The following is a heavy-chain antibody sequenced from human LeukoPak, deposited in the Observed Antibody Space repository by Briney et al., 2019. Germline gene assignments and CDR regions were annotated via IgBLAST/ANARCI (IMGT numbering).Heavy chain of an antibody. D-gene: IGHD2-15*01. CDR3: ARDLSRYCSGGSCGDAFDI. Sequence: GRSLRLSCAASGFTFSSYAMHWVRQAPGKGLEWVAVISYDGSNKYYADSVKGRFTISRDNSKNTLYLQMNSLRAEDTAVYYCARDLSRYCSGGSCGDAFDIWGQGTMVIVSS. CDR2: ISYDGSNK. V-gene: IGHV3-30-3*01. CDR1: GFTFSSYA. J-gene: IGHJ3*02.